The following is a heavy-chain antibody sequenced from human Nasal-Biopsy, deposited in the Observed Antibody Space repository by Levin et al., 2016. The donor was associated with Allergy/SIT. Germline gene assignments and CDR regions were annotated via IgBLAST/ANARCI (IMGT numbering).Heavy chain of an antibody. Sequence: SETLSLTCTVSGGPINSSRHSWNWIRQSPAKGLEWIGYIYDNGMTNYNPSLKSRITISIDTSNNHFSLRLSSVTAADKAVYYCASNNYYGSGNFYMGRSFEYWGQGTLVTVSS. J-gene: IGHJ4*02. V-gene: IGHV4-39*02. D-gene: IGHD3-10*01. CDR1: GGPINSSRHS. CDR2: IYDNGMT. CDR3: ASNNYYGSGNFYMGRSFEY.